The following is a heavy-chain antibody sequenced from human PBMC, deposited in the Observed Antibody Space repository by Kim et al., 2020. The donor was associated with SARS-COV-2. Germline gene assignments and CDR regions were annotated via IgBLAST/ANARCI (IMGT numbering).Heavy chain of an antibody. CDR3: ASARKAGSGSLGWFDP. J-gene: IGHJ5*02. Sequence: SETLSLTCTVSGGSISSSSYYWGWIRQPPGKGLEWIGSIYYSGSTYYNPSLKSRVTISVDTSKNQFSLKLSSVTAADTAVYYCASARKAGSGSLGWFDPWGQGTLVTVSS. CDR1: GGSISSSSYY. V-gene: IGHV4-39*01. D-gene: IGHD3-10*01. CDR2: IYYSGST.